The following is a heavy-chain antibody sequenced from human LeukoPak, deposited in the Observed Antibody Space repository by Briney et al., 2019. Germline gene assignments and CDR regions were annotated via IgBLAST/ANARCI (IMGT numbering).Heavy chain of an antibody. V-gene: IGHV1-18*01. D-gene: IGHD2-2*01. CDR1: VYTFTSYG. J-gene: IGHJ5*02. CDR3: ARDCSSTSCYSVWFDP. Sequence: ASVKVSCKASVYTFTSYGISWVRQAPRQGLEWMGWISAYKGNTNYAQKLQGRVTMTTDTFTSTAYMERRSLRSDDTAVYYCARDCSSTSCYSVWFDPWGQGTLVTVSS. CDR2: ISAYKGNT.